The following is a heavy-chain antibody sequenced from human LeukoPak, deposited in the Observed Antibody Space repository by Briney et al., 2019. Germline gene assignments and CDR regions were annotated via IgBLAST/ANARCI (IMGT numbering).Heavy chain of an antibody. D-gene: IGHD2-2*01. CDR3: AKSLKDIVVIPSVDYYYYMDV. CDR2: IRGSGGII. Sequence: GGSLRLSCAASGFTFSTYAMTWVRQAPGTGLEWVSTIRGSGGIIYYADSVKGRFTISRDNPKNTLYLQMHSLRAEDTAVYYCAKSLKDIVVIPSVDYYYYMDVWGKGTTVTVSS. J-gene: IGHJ6*03. CDR1: GFTFSTYA. V-gene: IGHV3-23*01.